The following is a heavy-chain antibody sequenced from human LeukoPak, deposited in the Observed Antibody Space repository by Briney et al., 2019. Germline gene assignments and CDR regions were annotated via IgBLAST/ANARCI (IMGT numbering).Heavy chain of an antibody. CDR1: GFTFRNCG. V-gene: IGHV3-7*05. J-gene: IGHJ4*02. Sequence: GGTLRLSCAASGFTFRNCGMGWVGQAPGKGLVWGAKGKQDGSAKYYVDSVKGRFTISRDHGKNSLYLQMNSLRAEDTALYYCARATFQFTTDGDYFPDSWGQGTLVTVSS. CDR2: GKQDGSAK. CDR3: ARATFQFTTDGDYFPDS. D-gene: IGHD4-17*01.